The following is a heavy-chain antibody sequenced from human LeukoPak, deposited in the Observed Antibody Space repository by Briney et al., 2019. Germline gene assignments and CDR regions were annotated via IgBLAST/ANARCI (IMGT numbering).Heavy chain of an antibody. D-gene: IGHD5-12*01. V-gene: IGHV3-64*01. CDR3: ARGYSRYDRKPDY. Sequence: GGSLRLSCAASGFTFSSYAMHWVRQAPGKGLEYVSPISSNGGRTYYVNSVKGRFTISRDNSKNTLYIQMGSLRAVSTAVYYCARGYSRYDRKPDYWGQGALVTASS. J-gene: IGHJ4*02. CDR1: GFTFSSYA. CDR2: ISSNGGRT.